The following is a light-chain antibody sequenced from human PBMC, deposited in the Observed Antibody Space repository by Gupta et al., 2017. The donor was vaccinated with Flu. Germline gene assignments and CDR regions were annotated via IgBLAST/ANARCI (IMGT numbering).Light chain of an antibody. Sequence: DIVLTQSSLSLPVTPGEPASISCRSSQSLLHANGYNYLDWYLQKPGQSPQLLVYMGSNRASGVPVRFSGSGSGTDFTLRISRVEAEDVGVYYCMQVLTTPLTFGQGTRLEVK. V-gene: IGKV2-28*01. J-gene: IGKJ5*01. CDR1: QSLLHANGYNY. CDR3: MQVLTTPLT. CDR2: MGS.